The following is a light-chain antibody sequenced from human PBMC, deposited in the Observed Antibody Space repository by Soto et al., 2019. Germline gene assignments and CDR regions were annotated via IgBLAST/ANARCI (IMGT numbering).Light chain of an antibody. V-gene: IGLV2-14*03. CDR2: DVS. CDR3: HSYTTVNSVV. Sequence: QSALAQPASVSGSPGQSITISCTGTSSDVGGYNYVSWYQQHPGKAPKLMIYDVSNRPSGVSNRFSGSKSGNTAALTISGLQAEDEADYYCHSYTTVNSVVFGVGTKLTVL. CDR1: SSDVGGYNY. J-gene: IGLJ2*01.